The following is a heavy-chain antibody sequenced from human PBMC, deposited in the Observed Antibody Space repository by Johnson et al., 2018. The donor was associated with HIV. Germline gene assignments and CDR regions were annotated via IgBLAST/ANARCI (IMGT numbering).Heavy chain of an antibody. Sequence: QVQLVESGGGLVQPGGSLRLSCAASGFTFSSYAMHWVRQAPGKGLEWVAVISYDGSNKYYADSVKGRFTISRDNSKNTLYLQMNSLRAEDTAVYYCARGLQSMTVVVTRGAFDIWGQGTMVTVSS. J-gene: IGHJ3*02. CDR2: ISYDGSNK. CDR1: GFTFSSYA. V-gene: IGHV3-30*04. CDR3: ARGLQSMTVVVTRGAFDI. D-gene: IGHD2-2*01.